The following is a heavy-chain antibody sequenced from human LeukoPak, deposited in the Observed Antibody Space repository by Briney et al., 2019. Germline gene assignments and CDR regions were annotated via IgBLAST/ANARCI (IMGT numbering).Heavy chain of an antibody. CDR1: GYTFTEYY. CDR2: INPNSGGA. Sequence: ASVKVTCKASGYTFTEYYMHWVRQAPGPGIEWMGWINPNSGGANYAENFQGRVSMTRDTSITTAYMELSSLRYDDTALYYCARGQSLNDYWGQGTLVTVSS. CDR3: ARGQSLNDY. J-gene: IGHJ4*02. V-gene: IGHV1-2*02.